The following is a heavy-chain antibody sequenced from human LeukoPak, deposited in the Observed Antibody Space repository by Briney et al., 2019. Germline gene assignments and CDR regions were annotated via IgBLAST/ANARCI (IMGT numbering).Heavy chain of an antibody. D-gene: IGHD6-19*01. CDR3: ARDSGGNWFDP. Sequence: ASVKVFCKASGYSFTSHGISWVRHAPGQGLEWMGWISTYNGNTDYAQKLQGRVTMTTDTSTSTAYMEMRSMRSDDTAVYYCARDSGGNWFDPWGQGTLVTVSS. CDR2: ISTYNGNT. CDR1: GYSFTSHG. V-gene: IGHV1-18*01. J-gene: IGHJ5*02.